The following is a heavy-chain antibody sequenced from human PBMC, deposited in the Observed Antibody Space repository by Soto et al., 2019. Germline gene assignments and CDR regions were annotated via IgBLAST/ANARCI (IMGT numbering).Heavy chain of an antibody. V-gene: IGHV3-9*01. CDR2: ISWNSGSI. Sequence: EVQLVESGGGLVQPGRSLRLSCAASGFTFDDYAMHWVRQAPGKGLEWVSGISWNSGSIGYADSVKGRFTISRDNAKNSLYLQMNSLRAEDTALYYCAKDIRRSSGWIVGGFDYWGQGTLVTVSS. J-gene: IGHJ4*02. D-gene: IGHD6-19*01. CDR1: GFTFDDYA. CDR3: AKDIRRSSGWIVGGFDY.